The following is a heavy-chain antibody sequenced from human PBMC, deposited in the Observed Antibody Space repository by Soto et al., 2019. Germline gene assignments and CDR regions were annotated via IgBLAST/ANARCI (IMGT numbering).Heavy chain of an antibody. CDR3: AGVSKHVAARDGKSAYFYAMDV. CDR1: GDSVLISDLY. D-gene: IGHD2-15*01. J-gene: IGHJ6*02. CDR2: VYSTGTT. V-gene: IGHV4-61*08. Sequence: PSETLSLTCAVSGDSVLISDLYWTWIRQPPGKPLEWIGYVYSTGTTNYSPSLKSRVDMSVDTSENPFSLKVRSVTAADAAVYFCAGVSKHVAARDGKSAYFYAMDVWGHGTTVTVSS.